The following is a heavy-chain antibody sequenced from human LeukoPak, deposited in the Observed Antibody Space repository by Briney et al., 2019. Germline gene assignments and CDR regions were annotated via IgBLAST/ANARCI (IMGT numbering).Heavy chain of an antibody. CDR2: MNQDGSEK. CDR3: ARGRGLDI. Sequence: GGSLRLSCAACGFIFSSNWMSWVRQAPGKGLEWVANMNQDGSEKYYVDSVKGRFTISRDNAKNSVYLQMNSLRAEDTAVYFCARGRGLDIWGQGTMVTVSS. J-gene: IGHJ3*02. V-gene: IGHV3-7*05. CDR1: GFIFSSNW.